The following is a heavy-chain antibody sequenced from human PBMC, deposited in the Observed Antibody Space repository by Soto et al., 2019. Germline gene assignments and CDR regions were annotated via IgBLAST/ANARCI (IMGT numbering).Heavy chain of an antibody. D-gene: IGHD2-8*02. CDR3: AKATATGGGAFEI. CDR1: GFICSSYD. V-gene: IGHV3-23*01. J-gene: IGHJ3*02. CDR2: ILVGGST. Sequence: WGSLRLSCAVSGFICSSYDMSWVRQSPGKGLEWVSTILVGGSTHYEDSVKGRFTISRDTSKNTVYLQMESLTAGDTAVYYCAKATATGGGAFEIYGRGTLVTVSS.